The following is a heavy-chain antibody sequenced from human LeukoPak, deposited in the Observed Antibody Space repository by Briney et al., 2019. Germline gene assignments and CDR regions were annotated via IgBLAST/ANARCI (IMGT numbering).Heavy chain of an antibody. J-gene: IGHJ3*02. CDR2: IIPIFGTA. V-gene: IGHV1-69*13. Sequence: GASVKVSCKASGYTFTSYAMNWVRQAPGQGLEWMGGIIPIFGTANYAQKFQGRVTITADESTSTAYMELSSLRSEDTAVYYCARDTPQVAAFDIWGQGTMVTVSS. CDR3: ARDTPQVAAFDI. CDR1: GYTFTSYA. D-gene: IGHD2-15*01.